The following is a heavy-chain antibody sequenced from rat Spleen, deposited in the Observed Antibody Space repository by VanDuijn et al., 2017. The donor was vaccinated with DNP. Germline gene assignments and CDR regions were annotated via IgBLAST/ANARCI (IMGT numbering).Heavy chain of an antibody. V-gene: IGHV5S13*01. J-gene: IGHJ2*01. CDR3: ASYYSGDVDY. Sequence: EVQLVESGGGLVQPGRSLKLSCAASGITFSNYDMSWVRQAPAKGLEWIASITAGGADTFYRDSVKGRFTISRDNAKNTQYLQMDSLRSEDTATYYCASYYSGDVDYWGQGVMVTVSS. D-gene: IGHD1-1*01. CDR2: ITAGGADT. CDR1: GITFSNYD.